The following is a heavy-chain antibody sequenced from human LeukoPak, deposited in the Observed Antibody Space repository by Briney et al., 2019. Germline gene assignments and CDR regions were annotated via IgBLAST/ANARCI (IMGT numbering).Heavy chain of an antibody. CDR1: GSSFTSYW. V-gene: IGHV5-51*07. J-gene: IGHJ4*02. D-gene: IGHD3-22*01. CDR3: ARRQSYYHSSGEFDY. CDR2: IYPGDSDT. Sequence: GASLKISCKGSGSSFTSYWIGWVHQLPGKGLEWMGIIYPGDSDTRYSPSFQGQVTISADKSISTAYLQWSSLKASDTAMYYCARRQSYYHSSGEFDYWGQGTQVTVSS.